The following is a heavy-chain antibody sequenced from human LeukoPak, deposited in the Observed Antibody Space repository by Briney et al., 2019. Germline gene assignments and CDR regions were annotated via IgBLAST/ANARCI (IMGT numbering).Heavy chain of an antibody. CDR1: GGSISSYY. CDR2: IYYSGST. Sequence: PSETLSLTCTVSGGSISSYYWSWIRQPPGKGLEWLGYIYYSGSTNYNPSLKSRVTISVDTSKNQFSLKLSSVTAADTAVYYCARGRDFWSGYWVDYWGQGTLVTVSS. V-gene: IGHV4-59*01. D-gene: IGHD3-3*01. J-gene: IGHJ4*02. CDR3: ARGRDFWSGYWVDY.